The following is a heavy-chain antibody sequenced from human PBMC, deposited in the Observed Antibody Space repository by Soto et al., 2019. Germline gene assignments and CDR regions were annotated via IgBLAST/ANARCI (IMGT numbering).Heavy chain of an antibody. CDR2: ISYDGSNK. CDR1: GFTFSSYG. J-gene: IGHJ6*02. CDR3: AKETVDTAMAYYYYYYGMDF. D-gene: IGHD5-18*01. Sequence: GGSLRLSCAASGFTFSSYGMHWVRQAPGKGLEWVAVISYDGSNKYYADSVKGRFTISRDNSKNTLYLQMNSLRAEDTAVYYCAKETVDTAMAYYYYYYGMDFWGQGTTVTVSS. V-gene: IGHV3-30*18.